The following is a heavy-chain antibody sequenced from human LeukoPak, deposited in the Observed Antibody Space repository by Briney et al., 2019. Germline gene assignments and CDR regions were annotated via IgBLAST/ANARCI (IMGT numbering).Heavy chain of an antibody. V-gene: IGHV4-34*01. J-gene: IGHJ4*02. CDR2: INHSGST. CDR1: GGSFSGYY. Sequence: SETLSLTCAVYGGSFSGYYWSWIRQPPGKGLEWIGEINHSGSTNYNPSLKSRVTISVDTSKNQFSLKLSSVTAADTAVYYCARGRSGSLGVNCSSTSCPDLFDYWGQGTLVTVSS. CDR3: ARGRSGSLGVNCSSTSCPDLFDY. D-gene: IGHD2-2*01.